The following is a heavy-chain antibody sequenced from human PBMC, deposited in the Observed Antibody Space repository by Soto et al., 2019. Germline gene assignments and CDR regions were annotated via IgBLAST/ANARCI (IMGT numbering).Heavy chain of an antibody. CDR2: INPNSGGT. V-gene: IGHV1-2*02. D-gene: IGHD6-19*01. J-gene: IGHJ3*02. CDR3: ARDSAVAGADAFDI. CDR1: GYTFTGYY. Sequence: GASVKVSCKASGYTFTGYYMHWVRQAPGQGLEWMGWINPNSGGTNYAQKFQGRVTMTRDTSISTAYMELSRLRSDDTAVYYCARDSAVAGADAFDIWGQGTMVTVSS.